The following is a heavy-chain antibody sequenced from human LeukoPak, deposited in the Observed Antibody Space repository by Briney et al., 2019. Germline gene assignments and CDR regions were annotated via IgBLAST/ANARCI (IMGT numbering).Heavy chain of an antibody. Sequence: VASVKVSCKAFGYTFTSNYMHWVRQAPGQGPEWMGVISPSGGSTTYAQKFQGRVTLTRDMSTSTDYLELSSLRSDDTAVYYCARGGDLVHYFDYWGQGTLVTVSS. V-gene: IGHV1-46*01. D-gene: IGHD2-8*02. CDR2: ISPSGGST. CDR1: GYTFTSNY. CDR3: ARGGDLVHYFDY. J-gene: IGHJ4*02.